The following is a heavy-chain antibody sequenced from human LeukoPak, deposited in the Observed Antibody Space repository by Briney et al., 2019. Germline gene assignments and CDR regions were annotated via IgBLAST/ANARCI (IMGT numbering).Heavy chain of an antibody. CDR3: AKECLVMINYYFDY. V-gene: IGHV3-64D*06. D-gene: IGHD3-22*01. Sequence: GGSLRLSCSASGFTFSNYAMHWVRQAPGKGLEYVSVISSTGGSTYYADSVKGRFTVCRDNSKNTLYLQMTSLRAEDTAGYYCAKECLVMINYYFDYWGQGTLVTVSS. CDR1: GFTFSNYA. CDR2: ISSTGGST. J-gene: IGHJ4*02.